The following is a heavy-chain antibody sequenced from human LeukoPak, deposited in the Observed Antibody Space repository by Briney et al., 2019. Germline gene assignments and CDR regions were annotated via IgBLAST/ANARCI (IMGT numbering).Heavy chain of an antibody. V-gene: IGHV4-59*08. Sequence: PSETLSLTCAVSGGSISSDYWSWIRQPPGNGLEGIGYISYSGSTNSNPSLKSRVTISIDTSKNQFSQKLSSVTATDTAVYYCARLTARSWFDPWGQGTLVTVSS. D-gene: IGHD1-14*01. J-gene: IGHJ5*02. CDR3: ARLTARSWFDP. CDR2: ISYSGST. CDR1: GGSISSDY.